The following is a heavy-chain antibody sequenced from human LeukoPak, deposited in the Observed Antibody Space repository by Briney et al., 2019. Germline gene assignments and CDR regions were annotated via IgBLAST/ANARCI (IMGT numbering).Heavy chain of an antibody. Sequence: GASVKGSCKASGYTFTGYYMHWVRQAPGQGLEWMGWINPNSGGTNYAQKFQGRVTVTRDTSISTAYMELSRLRTDDTAVYYCAREDMGYLLVYWGQGTLVTVSS. J-gene: IGHJ4*02. CDR3: AREDMGYLLVY. CDR2: INPNSGGT. CDR1: GYTFTGYY. V-gene: IGHV1-2*02. D-gene: IGHD2-15*01.